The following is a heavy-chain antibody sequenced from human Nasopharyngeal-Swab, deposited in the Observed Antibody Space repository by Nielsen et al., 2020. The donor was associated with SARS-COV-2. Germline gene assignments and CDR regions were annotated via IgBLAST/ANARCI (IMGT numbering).Heavy chain of an antibody. J-gene: IGHJ4*02. CDR3: TRDTPAMFAY. CDR1: GFNFDDYG. CDR2: ITWNGGST. V-gene: IGHV3-20*04. Sequence: GESLKISCAASGFNFDDYGMSWVRQAPGKGLEWVSHITWNGGSTVYADSVKGRFTVSRDNAKSSLYLQMNSLRAEDTAVYYCTRDTPAMFAYWGQGRLVTVSS.